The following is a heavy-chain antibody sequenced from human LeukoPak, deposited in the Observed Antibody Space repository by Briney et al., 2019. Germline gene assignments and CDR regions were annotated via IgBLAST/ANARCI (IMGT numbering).Heavy chain of an antibody. CDR1: GYSFTSYW. CDR2: IYPGDSDT. Sequence: GESLKISCKGSGYSFTSYWIGWVRQMPGKGLEWMGIIYPGDSDTRYSPSFQGQVTISADKSISTAYLQWSSLKASDTAMYYCASAYCGGDCYLKDAFDIWGQGTMVTVSS. V-gene: IGHV5-51*01. D-gene: IGHD2-21*02. CDR3: ASAYCGGDCYLKDAFDI. J-gene: IGHJ3*02.